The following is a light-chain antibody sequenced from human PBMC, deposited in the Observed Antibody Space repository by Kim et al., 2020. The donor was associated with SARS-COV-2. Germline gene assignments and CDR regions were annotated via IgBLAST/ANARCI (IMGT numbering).Light chain of an antibody. Sequence: QSASHSCRSSQGLAHGDGNNYLNWFQQRPGHSPRRLIYQVSKRDSGVPDTFRGSGSGTAFTLIINRVEAEDVGVYYCMQGTHWPYTFGQGTKLEI. V-gene: IGKV2-30*02. CDR1: QGLAHGDGNNY. CDR2: QVS. J-gene: IGKJ2*01. CDR3: MQGTHWPYT.